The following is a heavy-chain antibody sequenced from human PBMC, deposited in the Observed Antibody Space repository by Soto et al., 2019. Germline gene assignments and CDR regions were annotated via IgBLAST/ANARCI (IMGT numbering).Heavy chain of an antibody. CDR1: GGSISSSSYY. CDR2: IYYSGST. V-gene: IGHV4-39*01. J-gene: IGHJ4*02. D-gene: IGHD3-10*01. Sequence: QLQLQESGPGLVKPSETLSLTCTVSGGSISSSSYYWGWIRQPPGKGLEWIGSIYYSGSTYYNPSLKSRVTISVDTSKNQFSLKLSSETAADTAVYYCARQPRGSGSYPIFDYWGQGTLVTVSS. CDR3: ARQPRGSGSYPIFDY.